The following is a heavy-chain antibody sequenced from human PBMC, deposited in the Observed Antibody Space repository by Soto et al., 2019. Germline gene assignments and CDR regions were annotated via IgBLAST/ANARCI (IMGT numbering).Heavy chain of an antibody. Sequence: QVQLVESGGGVVQPGRSLRLSCAASGFTFSSYAMHWVRQAPGKGLEWVAVISYDGSNKYYADSVKGRFTISRDNSKNTLYLQMNSLRAEDTAVYYCGRRGSTVVTLYYWGQGTLVTVSS. CDR1: GFTFSSYA. D-gene: IGHD4-17*01. CDR3: GRRGSTVVTLYY. CDR2: ISYDGSNK. J-gene: IGHJ4*02. V-gene: IGHV3-30-3*01.